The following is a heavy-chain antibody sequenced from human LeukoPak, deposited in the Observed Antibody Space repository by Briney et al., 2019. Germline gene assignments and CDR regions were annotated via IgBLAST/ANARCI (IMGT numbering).Heavy chain of an antibody. CDR2: IKPDGTTK. Sequence: GGSLRLSCAASGFPFSSYSMTWVRQAPGKGLEWVANIKPDGTTKFYVDSVKGRFTISRDNALNSLYLQVNSLRAEDTAIYYCARSIPYGTTWYGRSDYWGQGTLVTVSS. J-gene: IGHJ4*02. D-gene: IGHD6-13*01. CDR3: ARSIPYGTTWYGRSDY. V-gene: IGHV3-7*03. CDR1: GFPFSSYS.